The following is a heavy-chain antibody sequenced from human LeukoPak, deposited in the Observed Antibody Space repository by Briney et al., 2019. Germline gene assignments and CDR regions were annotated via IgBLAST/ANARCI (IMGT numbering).Heavy chain of an antibody. J-gene: IGHJ5*02. CDR1: GGSISRSTYY. CDR3: ARYQMLHNWFDP. Sequence: SETLSLTCTVSGGSISRSTYYWGWIRQPPGKGLEWIGSLYHSGSTYYNPSLKSRVTISVDTSKNQFSLKLSSVTAADTAVYYCARYQMLHNWFDPWGQGTPVTVSS. CDR2: LYHSGST. D-gene: IGHD2-2*01. V-gene: IGHV4-39*07.